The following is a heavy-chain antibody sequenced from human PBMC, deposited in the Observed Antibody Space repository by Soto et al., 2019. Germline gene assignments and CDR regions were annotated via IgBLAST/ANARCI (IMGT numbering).Heavy chain of an antibody. CDR3: ARDRGVVTSGSAYYFDY. CDR1: GYTFRSYG. D-gene: IGHD2-2*01. Sequence: QVQLVQSGPEVKKPGASVKVSCKATGYTFRSYGVTWVRQAPGQGLEWMGWISGYNGNTEYAQKLQGRVTMTTDTSTSTVDMELRRLASADTAVYYCARDRGVVTSGSAYYFDYWGQGTLVTVSS. J-gene: IGHJ4*02. CDR2: ISGYNGNT. V-gene: IGHV1-18*01.